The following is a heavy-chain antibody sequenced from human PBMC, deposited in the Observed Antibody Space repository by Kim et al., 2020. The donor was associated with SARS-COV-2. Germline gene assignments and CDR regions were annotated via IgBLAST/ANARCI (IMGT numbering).Heavy chain of an antibody. CDR1: GFTFDDYA. CDR2: ISWNSGSI. Sequence: LSLTCAASGFTFDDYAMHWVRQAPGKGLEWVSGISWNSGSIGYADSVKGRFTISRDNAKNSLYLQMNSLRAEDTALYYCAKDPTGGYCSSTSCYGSSFDYWGQGTLVTVSS. J-gene: IGHJ4*02. V-gene: IGHV3-9*01. CDR3: AKDPTGGYCSSTSCYGSSFDY. D-gene: IGHD2-2*01.